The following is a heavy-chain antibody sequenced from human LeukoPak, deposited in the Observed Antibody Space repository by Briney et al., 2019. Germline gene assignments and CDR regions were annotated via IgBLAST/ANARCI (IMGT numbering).Heavy chain of an antibody. V-gene: IGHV3-43D*03. CDR1: GFTFDDYA. D-gene: IGHD6-19*01. Sequence: PGGSLRLSCAASGFTFDDYAMHWVRQAPGKGLEWVSLISWDGGSTYYADSMKGRFTISRDNSKNSLYLQMNSLRAEDTAVYYCAKCSGWFVRGKDYYYYYMDVWGKGTTVTVSS. CDR3: AKCSGWFVRGKDYYYYYMDV. J-gene: IGHJ6*03. CDR2: ISWDGGST.